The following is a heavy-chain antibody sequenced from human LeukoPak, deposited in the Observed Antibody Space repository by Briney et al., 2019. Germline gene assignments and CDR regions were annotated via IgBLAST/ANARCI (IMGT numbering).Heavy chain of an antibody. Sequence: ASVKVSCKASGYTFTSYYMHWVRQAPGQGLEWMGIINPSGGSTSYAQKFQGRVTMTRDTSTSTVYMELSSLRSEDTAVYYCARGRLPSSSSWYGVHDAFDIWGQGTMVTVSS. CDR3: ARGRLPSSSSWYGVHDAFDI. CDR2: INPSGGST. CDR1: GYTFTSYY. J-gene: IGHJ3*02. D-gene: IGHD6-13*01. V-gene: IGHV1-46*01.